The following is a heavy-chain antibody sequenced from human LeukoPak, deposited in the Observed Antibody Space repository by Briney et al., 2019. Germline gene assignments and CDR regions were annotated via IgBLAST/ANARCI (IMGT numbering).Heavy chain of an antibody. V-gene: IGHV3-66*01. CDR2: IYSGGNT. CDR3: ARDTENSTYGWGAFDI. CDR1: GFTVSRNN. D-gene: IGHD2/OR15-2a*01. J-gene: IGHJ3*02. Sequence: GGSLRLSCTASGFTVSRNNMNWVRQAPGKGLEWVSVIYSGGNTYYADSVKDRFTISRDKSKNTLYLQMNGLRTDDTAVYYCARDTENSTYGWGAFDIWAQGTMVTVSS.